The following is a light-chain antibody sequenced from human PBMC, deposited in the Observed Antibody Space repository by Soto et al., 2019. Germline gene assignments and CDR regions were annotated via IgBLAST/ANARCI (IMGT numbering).Light chain of an antibody. CDR1: QGISSY. CDR2: AVS. Sequence: DIQLTQSPSFLSASVGDRVTITCRASQGISSYFAWYQQKPGKAPKLLIYAVSTLQSGVPSRFSGSASGTXXXXTIXXLXPXXXXTYYCQQLNSYRLTFGGGTKVEIK. J-gene: IGKJ4*01. V-gene: IGKV1-9*01. CDR3: QQLNSYRLT.